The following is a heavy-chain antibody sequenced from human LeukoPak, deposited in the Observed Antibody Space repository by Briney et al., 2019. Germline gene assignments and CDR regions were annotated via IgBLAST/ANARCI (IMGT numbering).Heavy chain of an antibody. CDR1: GFTFSSYG. J-gene: IGHJ4*02. D-gene: IGHD1-26*01. V-gene: IGHV3-30*18. CDR2: ISYDGSNK. CDR3: AKDRLSIVGDY. Sequence: GGSLRLSCAASGFTFSSYGMHWVRQAPGKGLEWVAVISYDGSNKHYADSVKGRFTISRDNSKNTLYLQMNSLRAEDTAVYYCAKDRLSIVGDYWGQGTLVTVSS.